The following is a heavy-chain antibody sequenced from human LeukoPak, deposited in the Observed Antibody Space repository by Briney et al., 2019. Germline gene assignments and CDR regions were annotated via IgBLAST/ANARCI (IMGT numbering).Heavy chain of an antibody. Sequence: GGFLRLSCAASGFTFSSYAMSWVRQAPGRGLEWVSAISGSGGSTYYADSVKGRFTISRDNSKNTLYLQMNSLRAEDTAVYYCAKGEVRYRPFDYWGQGTLVTVSS. D-gene: IGHD1-26*01. J-gene: IGHJ4*02. CDR3: AKGEVRYRPFDY. CDR1: GFTFSSYA. CDR2: ISGSGGST. V-gene: IGHV3-23*01.